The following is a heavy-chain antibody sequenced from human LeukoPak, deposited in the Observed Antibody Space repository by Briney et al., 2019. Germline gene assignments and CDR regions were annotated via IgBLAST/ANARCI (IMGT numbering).Heavy chain of an antibody. Sequence: GMSLRLSCAASGVTLSPYGMHWVRQAPGKGLEWVAVISYEGGTQHYADSVKGRFIISRDNPRNTLYLQMNSLRADDTAVYYCARGGLMTTVTTYWGQGTLVTVSS. V-gene: IGHV3-30*03. CDR1: GVTLSPYG. CDR2: ISYEGGTQ. J-gene: IGHJ4*02. D-gene: IGHD4-17*01. CDR3: ARGGLMTTVTTY.